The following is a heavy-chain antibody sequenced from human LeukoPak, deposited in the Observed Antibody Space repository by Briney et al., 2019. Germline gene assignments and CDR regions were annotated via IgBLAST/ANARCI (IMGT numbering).Heavy chain of an antibody. CDR3: AKLPAASLIEFDP. CDR1: GFTFSSYS. Sequence: PGGSLRLSCAASGFTFSSYSMNWVRQAPGKGLEWVSSISSSSSYIYYADSVKGRFTISRDNAKNSLYLQMNSLRAEDTAVYYCAKLPAASLIEFDPWGQGTLVTVSS. CDR2: ISSSSSYI. D-gene: IGHD6-25*01. V-gene: IGHV3-21*01. J-gene: IGHJ5*02.